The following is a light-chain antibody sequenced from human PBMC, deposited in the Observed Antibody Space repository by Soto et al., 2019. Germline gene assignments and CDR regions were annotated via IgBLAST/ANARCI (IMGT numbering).Light chain of an antibody. CDR3: CSLTTSHTYV. CDR2: HVT. Sequence: QSALTQPASVSGSPGQSITISCTGSSSDVGAYNFVSWYQHHPGKAPKLMIYHVTYRPSGVSNRYSGSKSGNSASLTISGLQADDEADYYCCSLTTSHTYVFGSGTKVTVL. J-gene: IGLJ1*01. CDR1: SSDVGAYNF. V-gene: IGLV2-14*03.